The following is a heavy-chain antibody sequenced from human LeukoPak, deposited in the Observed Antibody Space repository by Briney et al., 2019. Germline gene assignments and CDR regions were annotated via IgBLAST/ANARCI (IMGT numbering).Heavy chain of an antibody. CDR1: GFSFSNPW. CDR2: INSDGTTT. V-gene: IGHV3-74*01. J-gene: IGHJ4*02. CDR3: GSDPYLANFWTGYPHY. Sequence: PGRSLSPFRAAAGFSFSNPWMRSVSQPAGKWMVWLLRINSDGTTTYYADSVQGRFTISRNNAKNTLFLQMNSLRTEDTALYYCGSDPYLANFWTGYPHYWGQGTLVTVSS. D-gene: IGHD3/OR15-3a*01.